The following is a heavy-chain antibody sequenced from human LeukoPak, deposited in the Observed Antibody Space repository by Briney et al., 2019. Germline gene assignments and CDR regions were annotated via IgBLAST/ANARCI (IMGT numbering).Heavy chain of an antibody. CDR3: ATDSGSYYAEYFQH. CDR2: FDPEDGVT. CDR1: GYTLTELS. Sequence: ASVKVSCKVSGYTLTELSMHWVRQAPGKGLEWMGGFDPEDGVTIYAQKFQGRVTMTEDTSTDTAYMELSSLRSEDTAVYYCATDSGSYYAEYFQHWGQGTLVTVSS. D-gene: IGHD1-26*01. V-gene: IGHV1-24*01. J-gene: IGHJ1*01.